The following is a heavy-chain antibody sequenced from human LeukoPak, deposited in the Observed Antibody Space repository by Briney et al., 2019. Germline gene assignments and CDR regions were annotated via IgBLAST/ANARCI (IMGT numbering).Heavy chain of an antibody. V-gene: IGHV4-30-4*07. CDR3: ARAVATSYYYYYYMDV. J-gene: IGHJ6*03. Sequence: SETLSLTCAVSGGSISSGGYSWSWIRQPPGKGLEWIGYIYNPSLKSRVTISVDTSKNQFSLKLSSVTAADTAAYYCARAVATSYYYYYYMDVWGKGTTVTVSS. CDR2: I. D-gene: IGHD5-12*01. CDR1: GGSISSGGYS.